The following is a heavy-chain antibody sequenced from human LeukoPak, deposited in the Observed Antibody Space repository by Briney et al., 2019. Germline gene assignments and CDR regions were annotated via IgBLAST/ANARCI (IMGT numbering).Heavy chain of an antibody. CDR1: GFTFSSYS. D-gene: IGHD1-26*01. Sequence: GGSLRLSCAASGFTFSSYSMNWVRQAPGKGLEWVSSITSSSSYTSYADSVKGRFTISRDNAKSSLYLQMNSLRAEDTAIYYCARDPYNGNYGDSYYYYMDIWGKGTTVTISS. V-gene: IGHV3-21*01. CDR3: ARDPYNGNYGDSYYYYMDI. CDR2: ITSSSSYT. J-gene: IGHJ6*03.